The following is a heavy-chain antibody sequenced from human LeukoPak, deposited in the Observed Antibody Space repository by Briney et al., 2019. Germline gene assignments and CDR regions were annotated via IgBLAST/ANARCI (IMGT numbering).Heavy chain of an antibody. CDR3: ARGELYYYYGMDV. CDR1: GGSISSGGYY. D-gene: IGHD1-26*01. Sequence: SQTLSLTCTVSGGSISSGGYYWSWIRQHPGKGLEWIGYTYYSGSTYYNPSLKSRVTISVDTSKNQFSLKLSSVTAADTAVYYCARGELYYYYGMDVWGQGTTVTVSS. V-gene: IGHV4-31*03. CDR2: TYYSGST. J-gene: IGHJ6*02.